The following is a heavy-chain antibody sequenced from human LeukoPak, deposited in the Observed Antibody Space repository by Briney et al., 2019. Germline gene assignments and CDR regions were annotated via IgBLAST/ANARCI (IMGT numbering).Heavy chain of an antibody. CDR1: GFTFSSYE. V-gene: IGHV3-48*03. Sequence: GGSLRLSCAASGFTFSSYEMNWVRQAPGKGLEWVSYISSSGSTIYYADSVKGRFTISRDNAKNSLYLQMNSLRAEDTAVYYCARDSADYDILTGPDYWGQGTLVTVSS. CDR3: ARDSADYDILTGPDY. J-gene: IGHJ4*02. CDR2: ISSSGSTI. D-gene: IGHD3-9*01.